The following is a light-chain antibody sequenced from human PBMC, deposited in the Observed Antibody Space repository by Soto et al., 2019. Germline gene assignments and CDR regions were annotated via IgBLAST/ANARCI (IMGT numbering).Light chain of an antibody. CDR2: AAS. Sequence: DIPMTQSPSSLSAFIGDRVTITCRTSHNISSHLNWNHQKPGKAPNLLIYAASSLQSGVPSGFSGSGSGTDFTLTITSLQPDDFATYYCQQSFSIPYTFGQGTKLQIK. CDR1: HNISSH. J-gene: IGKJ2*01. V-gene: IGKV1-39*01. CDR3: QQSFSIPYT.